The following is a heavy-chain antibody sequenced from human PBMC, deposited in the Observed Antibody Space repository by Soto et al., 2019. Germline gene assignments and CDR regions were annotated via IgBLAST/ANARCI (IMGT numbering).Heavy chain of an antibody. J-gene: IGHJ3*02. D-gene: IGHD3-10*01. CDR3: ATLKIYYYGSGSYFQAPDAFDS. Sequence: GGSLRLSCAASGFTVSSNYMSWVRQAPGKGLEWVSVIYSGGSTYYADSVKGRFTISRDNSKNTLYLQMNSLRAEDTAVYYCATLKIYYYGSGSYFQAPDAFDSRGQATSVTVAS. V-gene: IGHV3-53*01. CDR1: GFTVSSNY. CDR2: IYSGGST.